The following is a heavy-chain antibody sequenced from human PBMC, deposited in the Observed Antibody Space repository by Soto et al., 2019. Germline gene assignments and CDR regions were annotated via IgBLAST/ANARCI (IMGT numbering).Heavy chain of an antibody. D-gene: IGHD2-21*01. V-gene: IGHV4-4*02. CDR2: IFHTGSA. CDR3: ARHIAVSGTRGFDH. J-gene: IGHJ4*02. CDR1: GGSITSNW. Sequence: QVQLQESGPGLMKPSGTLSLTCAVSGGSITSNWWSWVRQPPGKGLEWIAEIFHTGSANYNPSLMGRLTISRGTARSRLCLTLTAATAADAAAYYCARHIAVSGTRGFDHWGQGTLVTVSS.